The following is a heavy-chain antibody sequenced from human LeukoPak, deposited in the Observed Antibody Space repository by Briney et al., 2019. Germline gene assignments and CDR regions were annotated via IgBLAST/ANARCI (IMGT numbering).Heavy chain of an antibody. J-gene: IGHJ6*02. V-gene: IGHV4-59*01. Sequence: SETLSLTCTVSGGSISSYYWSWIRQPPGKGLEWIGYIYYSGSTNYNPSLKSRVTISVDTSKNQFSLKLSSVTAADTAVYYCARHTVITPYDYYYYYGMDVWGQGTTVTVSS. D-gene: IGHD4-17*01. CDR2: IYYSGST. CDR1: GGSISSYY. CDR3: ARHTVITPYDYYYYYGMDV.